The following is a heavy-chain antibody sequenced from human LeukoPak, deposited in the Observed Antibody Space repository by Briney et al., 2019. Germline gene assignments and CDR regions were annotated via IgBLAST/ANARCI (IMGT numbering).Heavy chain of an antibody. D-gene: IGHD6-19*01. CDR3: AKDILRGSSGWHGWFDP. V-gene: IGHV3-9*01. J-gene: IGHJ5*02. CDR2: ISWNSGSI. Sequence: GGSLRLSCAASGFTFDDYAMHWARQAPGKGLEWVSGISWNSGSIGYADSVKGRFTISRDNAKNSLYLQMNSLRAEDTALYYCAKDILRGSSGWHGWFDPWGQGTLVTVSS. CDR1: GFTFDDYA.